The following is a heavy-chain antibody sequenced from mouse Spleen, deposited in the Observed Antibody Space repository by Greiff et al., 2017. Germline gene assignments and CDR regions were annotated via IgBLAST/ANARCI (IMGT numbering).Heavy chain of an antibody. CDR3: ARGGYGYDAMDY. J-gene: IGHJ4*01. D-gene: IGHD1-1*02. Sequence: VQLHQSGAELARPGASVKMSCKASGYTFTSYTMHWVKQRPGQGLEWIGYINPSSGYTKYNQKFKDKATLTADKSSSTAYMQLSSLTSEDSAVYYCARGGYGYDAMDYWGQGTSVTVSS. V-gene: IGHV1-4*01. CDR2: INPSSGYT. CDR1: GYTFTSYT.